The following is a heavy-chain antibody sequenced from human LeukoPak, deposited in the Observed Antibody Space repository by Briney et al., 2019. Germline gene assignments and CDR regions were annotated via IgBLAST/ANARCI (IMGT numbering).Heavy chain of an antibody. J-gene: IGHJ4*02. V-gene: IGHV3-66*01. D-gene: IGHD1-26*01. CDR1: GFTFSSYS. Sequence: GGSLRLSCAASGFTFSSYSMKWVRQTPGKGLEWVSVMYTLGNTNYADSVRGRFTISRDNSKNTLYLQMNSLRAEDTAVYYCAREGYSGSPRDDYWGQGTLVTVSS. CDR3: AREGYSGSPRDDY. CDR2: MYTLGNT.